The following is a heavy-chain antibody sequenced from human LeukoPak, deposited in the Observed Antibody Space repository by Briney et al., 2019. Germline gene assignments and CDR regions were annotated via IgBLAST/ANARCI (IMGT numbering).Heavy chain of an antibody. CDR3: ARLGLPGPTGDWFDP. CDR1: GYSISSGYY. CDR2: IYPSARS. D-gene: IGHD1-14*01. V-gene: IGHV4-38-2*01. Sequence: SETLSLTXAVSGYSISSGYYWGWIRPPPGKGLEWIGSIYPSARSYYNPSLRSRVTISVDTSKNQFSLKLSSVTAADTAVFYCARLGLPGPTGDWFDPWGQGTLVTVSS. J-gene: IGHJ5*02.